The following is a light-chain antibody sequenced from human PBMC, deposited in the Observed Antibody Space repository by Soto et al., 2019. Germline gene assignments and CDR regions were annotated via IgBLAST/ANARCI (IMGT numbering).Light chain of an antibody. Sequence: IQMTQSPSSLSASIGDRVTITCRASQSISTYLNWYQQKAGLAPKLLIYAASSLQSGVPSRFSGSGSGTDFTLTISSLQPEDFATYYCQQANSFPLTFGGGTKVDIK. V-gene: IGKV1-39*01. CDR3: QQANSFPLT. CDR1: QSISTY. CDR2: AAS. J-gene: IGKJ4*01.